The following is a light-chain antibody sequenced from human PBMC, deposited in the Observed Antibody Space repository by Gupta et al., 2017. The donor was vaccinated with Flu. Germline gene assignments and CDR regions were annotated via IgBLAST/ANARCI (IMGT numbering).Light chain of an antibody. CDR2: AAS. V-gene: IGKV1-39*01. J-gene: IGKJ5*01. CDR3: QQSDSTPVT. CDR1: QTINNY. Sequence: ITCRASQTINNYLNWYQQKPGKAPNLLIYAASSLQSGVASRFGGSGSGTDFTLTISSLQPEDFATYYCQQSDSTPVTFGQGTRMEIK.